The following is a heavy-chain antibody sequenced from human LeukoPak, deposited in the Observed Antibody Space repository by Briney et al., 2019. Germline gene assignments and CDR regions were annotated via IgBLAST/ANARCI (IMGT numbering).Heavy chain of an antibody. Sequence: GGSLRLSCAASGFTFSSYAMHWVRQALGKGLEWVAVISYDGSNKYYADSVKGRFTISRDNSKNTLYLQMNSLRAEDTAVYYCARERENSGLSYYFDYWGQGTLVTVSS. V-gene: IGHV3-30-3*01. D-gene: IGHD6-19*01. CDR2: ISYDGSNK. CDR1: GFTFSSYA. CDR3: ARERENSGLSYYFDY. J-gene: IGHJ4*02.